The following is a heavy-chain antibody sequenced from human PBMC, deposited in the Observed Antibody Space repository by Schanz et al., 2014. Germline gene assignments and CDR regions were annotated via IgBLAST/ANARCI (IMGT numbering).Heavy chain of an antibody. CDR1: GGSFSSNY. Sequence: QVQLQQWGAGLLKPSETLSLTCAVYGGSFSSNYWSWIRQPPGKGLEWIGFISYSGSTYYNPSLKSRVTISVDTTKNQYSLILSPATAADAAVYCGARDRGHGDLPGDIWGQGTMVTVSS. J-gene: IGHJ3*02. V-gene: IGHV4-34*11. CDR3: ARDRGHGDLPGDI. D-gene: IGHD4-17*01. CDR2: ISYSGST.